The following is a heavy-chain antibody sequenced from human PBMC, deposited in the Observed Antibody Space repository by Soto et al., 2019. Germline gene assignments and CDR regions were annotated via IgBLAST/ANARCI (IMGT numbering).Heavy chain of an antibody. D-gene: IGHD5-18*01. J-gene: IGHJ4*02. CDR3: EHRRRHEYSLDY. CDR1: GFSLSTSEVA. V-gene: IGHV2-5*02. Sequence: SGPTLVNPTQTLTLTCTFSGFSLSTSEVAVGWIRQTPGKALEWLALIYWDDDKRYSPSLKSRLTITKDTSKNQVVLTMTNMDPVDTATYYCEHRRRHEYSLDYWGQGTLVTVS. CDR2: IYWDDDK.